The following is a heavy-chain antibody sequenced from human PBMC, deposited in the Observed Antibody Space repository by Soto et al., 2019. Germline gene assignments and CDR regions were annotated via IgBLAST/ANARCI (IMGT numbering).Heavy chain of an antibody. CDR1: GFSLRTSGVG. CDR2: IYLDDDK. J-gene: IGHJ4*02. Sequence: QITLKESGPTLVKPTQTLTLTCTFSGFSLRTSGVGVGWIRQPPGKALEWLALIYLDDDKRYSPSLKSRITSAKDSSKDRVVVTMTDMAPVDTATYYCARPGSGWYAPFDYWGEGTLVAVFS. V-gene: IGHV2-5*02. D-gene: IGHD6-19*01. CDR3: ARPGSGWYAPFDY.